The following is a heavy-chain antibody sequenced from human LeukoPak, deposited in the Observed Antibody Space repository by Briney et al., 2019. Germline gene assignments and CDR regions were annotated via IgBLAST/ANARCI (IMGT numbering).Heavy chain of an antibody. CDR3: AKVGMAGYYFDY. J-gene: IGHJ4*02. Sequence: GGSLRLSCAASGLTFSSYAMSWVRQAPGKGLEWVSAISGSGDNTYYADSVKGRFTISRDNPKNTLYLQMNSLRAEDTAVYYCAKVGMAGYYFDYWGQGALVTVSS. CDR1: GLTFSSYA. CDR2: ISGSGDNT. D-gene: IGHD6-19*01. V-gene: IGHV3-23*01.